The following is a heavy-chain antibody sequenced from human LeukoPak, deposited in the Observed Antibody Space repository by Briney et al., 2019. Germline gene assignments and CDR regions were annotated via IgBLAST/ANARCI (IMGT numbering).Heavy chain of an antibody. Sequence: GASVKVSCKASGYTFTSYAMHWVRQAPGQRLKWMGWINAGNGNTKYSQKFQGRVTITRDTSASTAYMELSSLRSEDTAVYYCARDYPPGVPNWFDPWGQGTLVTVSS. CDR3: ARDYPPGVPNWFDP. CDR1: GYTFTSYA. V-gene: IGHV1-3*01. CDR2: INAGNGNT. J-gene: IGHJ5*02.